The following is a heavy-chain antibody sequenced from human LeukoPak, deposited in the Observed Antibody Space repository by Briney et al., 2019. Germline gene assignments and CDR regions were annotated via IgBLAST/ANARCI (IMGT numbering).Heavy chain of an antibody. CDR1: GGSISSYY. V-gene: IGHV4-59*08. CDR3: ARALAIGELSYFDY. D-gene: IGHD3-10*01. Sequence: SEPLSLTCTVSGGSISSYYWSWFRQPPGKGLEWIGYIYYSGSTNYNPSLKSRVTISVDTSKNQFSLKLSSVTAADTAVYYCARALAIGELSYFDYWGQGTLVTVSS. CDR2: IYYSGST. J-gene: IGHJ4*02.